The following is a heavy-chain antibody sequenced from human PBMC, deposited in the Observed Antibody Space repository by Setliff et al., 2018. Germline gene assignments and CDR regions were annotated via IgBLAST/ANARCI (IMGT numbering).Heavy chain of an antibody. CDR1: GFTFSSFW. J-gene: IGHJ4*02. D-gene: IGHD3-10*01. CDR3: FGAGTCSY. V-gene: IGHV3-7*01. CDR2: INPHGTEK. Sequence: PGGSLRLSCAASGFTFSSFWMAWVRQSPGRGLEWLASINPHGTEKYYADSVKGRFTISRDNAKNSLSLQMNNLRTEDTAVYYCFGAGTCSYWGQGTLVTVSS.